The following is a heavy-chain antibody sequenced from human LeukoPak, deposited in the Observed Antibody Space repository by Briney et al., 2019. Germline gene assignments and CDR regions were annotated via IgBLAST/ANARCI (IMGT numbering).Heavy chain of an antibody. V-gene: IGHV3-30*04. CDR1: GFTFSSYA. J-gene: IGHJ6*02. CDR3: ARDSFERTGTTSVYYYYYGMDV. D-gene: IGHD1-1*01. Sequence: GGSLRLSCAASGFTFSSYAMHWVRQAPGKGLEWGAVISYDGSNKYYADSVKGRFTISRDNSKNTPYLQMNSLRAEDTAVYYCARDSFERTGTTSVYYYYYGMDVWGQGTTVTVSS. CDR2: ISYDGSNK.